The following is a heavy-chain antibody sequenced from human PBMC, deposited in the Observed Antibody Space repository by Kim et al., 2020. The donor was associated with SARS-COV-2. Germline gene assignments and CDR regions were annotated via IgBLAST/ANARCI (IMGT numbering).Heavy chain of an antibody. CDR2: VYYSGST. CDR3: VRDPSSGTLMD. D-gene: IGHD2-8*01. Sequence: SETLSLTCTVSGGSIRSYYWSWIRQPPGKGLEWIGNVYYSGSTNYDPSLKSRVTMSVDTSKNQFSLKLSSVTAADTAVYYCVRDPSSGTLMDWGQGTLVTVSS. CDR1: GGSIRSYY. J-gene: IGHJ1*01. V-gene: IGHV4-59*01.